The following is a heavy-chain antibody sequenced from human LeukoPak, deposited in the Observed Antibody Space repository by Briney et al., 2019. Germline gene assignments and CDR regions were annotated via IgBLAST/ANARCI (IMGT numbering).Heavy chain of an antibody. CDR1: GFTFSNYA. Sequence: PGGSLRLSCTASGFTFSNYAMSWVRQAPGKGLEWVSTIFGYGGSTYYADSVKGRFTISRDNSKNTLYLQMNSLRAEDTAVYYCARDLNDYGDYSSLWGQGTLVTVSS. D-gene: IGHD4-17*01. V-gene: IGHV3-23*01. CDR3: ARDLNDYGDYSSL. CDR2: IFGYGGST. J-gene: IGHJ4*02.